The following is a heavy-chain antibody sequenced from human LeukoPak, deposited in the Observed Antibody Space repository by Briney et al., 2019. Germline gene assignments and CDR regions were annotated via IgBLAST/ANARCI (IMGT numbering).Heavy chain of an antibody. CDR3: ARHPPITAGAFRI. J-gene: IGHJ3*02. D-gene: IGHD3-10*01. CDR1: GGSFSSYY. V-gene: IGHV4-34*01. Sequence: SETLSLTCAVYGGSFSSYYWSWIRQPPGKGLEWIGEINHSGSTNYNPSFMSRVTLSVDTSKNQLSLNLNSVTAADTAVYYCARHPPITAGAFRIWGQGTMVTVSS. CDR2: INHSGST.